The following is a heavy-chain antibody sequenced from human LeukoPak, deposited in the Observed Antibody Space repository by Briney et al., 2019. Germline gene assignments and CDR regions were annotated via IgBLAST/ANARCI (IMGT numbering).Heavy chain of an antibody. CDR2: IKQDGSEK. J-gene: IGHJ4*02. Sequence: GGSLRLSCAASGFAFSNYWMSWVRQAPGKGLEWVANIKQDGSEKYYVNSVKGRFTISRDNAKNSLYLQMNSLRAEDTAIYFCAREDDWNYEDYWGQGTLVTVSS. CDR3: AREDDWNYEDY. V-gene: IGHV3-7*01. CDR1: GFAFSNYW. D-gene: IGHD1-7*01.